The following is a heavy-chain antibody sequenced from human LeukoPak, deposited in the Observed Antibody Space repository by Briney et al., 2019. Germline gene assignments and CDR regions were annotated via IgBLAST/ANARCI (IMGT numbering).Heavy chain of an antibody. CDR3: ARHGFFDP. CDR2: IYYSGST. J-gene: IGHJ5*02. CDR1: GGSISNYY. Sequence: SETLSLTCTVSGGSISNYYWSWIRQPPGKGLEWIGYIYYSGSTNYNPSLKGRVTISVDTSKNQFSLKLSSVTAADTAVYYCARHGFFDPWGQGTLVTVSS. V-gene: IGHV4-59*08. D-gene: IGHD3-10*01.